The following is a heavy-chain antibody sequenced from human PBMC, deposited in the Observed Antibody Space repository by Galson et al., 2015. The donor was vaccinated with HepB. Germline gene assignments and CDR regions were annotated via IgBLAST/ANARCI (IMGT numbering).Heavy chain of an antibody. Sequence: SLRLSCAASGFTFSSYSMSWVRRAPGKGLEWVSFISSSSTTIYYADSVKGRFTISRDDAKNSLYLQMNSLRAEDTAVYYCARDLTGYNSTWRRYWFFDLWGRGTLVTVSS. CDR3: ARDLTGYNSTWRRYWFFDL. D-gene: IGHD6-13*01. J-gene: IGHJ2*01. CDR1: GFTFSSYS. V-gene: IGHV3-48*04. CDR2: ISSSSTTI.